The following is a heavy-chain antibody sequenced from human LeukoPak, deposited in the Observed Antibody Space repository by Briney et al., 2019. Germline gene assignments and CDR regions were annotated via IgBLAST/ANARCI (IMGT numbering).Heavy chain of an antibody. CDR2: IYYSGST. CDR3: GRGGLAPNLFDS. V-gene: IGHV4-31*03. CDR1: GASISHDGYF. J-gene: IGHJ4*02. Sequence: SQTLSLTCTISGASISHDGYFWSWIRQHPGKGLEWFGYIYYSGSTYYNPSLECRVTISMATTKTQFSLSRSSVAAADTALYYWGRGGLAPNLFDSWGQGTLVAVSS.